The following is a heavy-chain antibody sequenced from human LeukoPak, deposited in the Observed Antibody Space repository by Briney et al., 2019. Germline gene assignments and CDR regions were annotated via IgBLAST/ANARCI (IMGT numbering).Heavy chain of an antibody. CDR3: ARSARGIAAAGKLDAFDI. CDR2: ISGRGDRT. V-gene: IGHV3-23*01. D-gene: IGHD6-13*01. J-gene: IGHJ3*02. CDR1: GFTFSSYA. Sequence: PGGSLRLSCAASGFTFSSYAMSWVRPAPGKGLEWVSAISGRGDRTYYADSVKGRFTISRDNAKNTLYLQMNSLRAEDTAVYYCARSARGIAAAGKLDAFDIWGQGTMVTVSS.